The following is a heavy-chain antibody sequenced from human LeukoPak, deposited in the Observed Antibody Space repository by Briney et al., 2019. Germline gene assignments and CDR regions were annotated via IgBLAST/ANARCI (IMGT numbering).Heavy chain of an antibody. CDR1: GYSISSGYY. CDR3: ARVGILTGYKGINWFDP. D-gene: IGHD3-9*01. J-gene: IGHJ5*02. V-gene: IGHV4-38-2*01. CDR2: IYHSGST. Sequence: SETQSLTCAVSGYSISSGYYWGWIRQPPGKGLEWIGSIYHSGSTYYNPSLKSRVTISVDTSKNQFSLKLSSVTAADTAVYYCARVGILTGYKGINWFDPWGQGTLVTVSS.